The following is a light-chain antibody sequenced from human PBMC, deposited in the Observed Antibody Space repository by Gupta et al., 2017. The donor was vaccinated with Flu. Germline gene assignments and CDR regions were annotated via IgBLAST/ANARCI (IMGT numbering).Light chain of an antibody. Sequence: ISCRSSLGLVHRDGNTYLHWFQQRPGQSPRRLIYQVSYRDSGVPDRFSGSGSGTNFTLKISRVEAEDVGVYYCMQGAHWPWAFGQGTKVEIK. J-gene: IGKJ1*01. CDR1: LGLVHRDGNTY. CDR3: MQGAHWPWA. V-gene: IGKV2-30*02. CDR2: QVS.